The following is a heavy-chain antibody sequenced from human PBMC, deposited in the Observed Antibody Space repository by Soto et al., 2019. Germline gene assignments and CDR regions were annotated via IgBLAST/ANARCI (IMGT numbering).Heavy chain of an antibody. CDR2: IKQDGSDK. V-gene: IGHV3-7*03. CDR3: ESDRAITGY. CDR1: VFAFSIYG. D-gene: IGHD1-20*01. J-gene: IGHJ4*02. Sequence: VWLILSFASSVFAFSIYGMSGVRQSPGNGLDWVANIKQDGSDKYYVDSVKGRFTISRDNAKNSLYLQMNSLRAEYTAVYYCESDRAITGYWGKGTPVT.